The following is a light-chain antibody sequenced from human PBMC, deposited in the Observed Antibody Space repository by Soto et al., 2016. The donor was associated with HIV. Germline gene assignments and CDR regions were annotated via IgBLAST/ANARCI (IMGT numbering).Light chain of an antibody. CDR2: GRN. CDR1: SLRNYY. V-gene: IGLV3-19*01. CDR3: NSRDSSGVHVI. Sequence: SSELTQGPPVSVALGQTVTITCQGDSLRNYYASWYQQRPGQAPVLVMYGRNNRPPGIPDRFSDSTSGDTASMTITGAQAEDEADYYCNSRDSSGVHVIFGGGTQLTVL. J-gene: IGLJ2*01.